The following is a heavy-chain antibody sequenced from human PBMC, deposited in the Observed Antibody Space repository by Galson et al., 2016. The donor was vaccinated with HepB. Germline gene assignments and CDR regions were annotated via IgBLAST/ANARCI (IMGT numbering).Heavy chain of an antibody. D-gene: IGHD2-21*01. CDR1: GFTFRSFA. CDR3: ARGRFPVVSYHLDY. V-gene: IGHV3-30-3*01. Sequence: SLRLSCAASGFTFRSFAMHWVRQAPGKGLQWVAVISYDGSNQYYADSVKGRFTISRDFSKNTLSLQMTRLRTEDTAVYYCARGRFPVVSYHLDYWGQGALVTVSS. CDR2: ISYDGSNQ. J-gene: IGHJ4*02.